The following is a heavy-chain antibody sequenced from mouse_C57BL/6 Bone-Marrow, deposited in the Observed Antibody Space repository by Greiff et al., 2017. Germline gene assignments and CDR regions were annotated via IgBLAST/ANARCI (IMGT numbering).Heavy chain of an antibody. V-gene: IGHV1-52*01. J-gene: IGHJ2*01. D-gene: IGHD2-1*01. Sequence: QVHVKQPGAELVRPGSSVKLSCKASGYTFTSYWMHWVKQRPIQGLEWIGNINPSDSETHYNQKFKDKATLTVDKSSSTAYMQLSSLTSEDSAVYYCAGNDYWGQGTTLTVSS. CDR1: GYTFTSYW. CDR3: AGNDY. CDR2: INPSDSET.